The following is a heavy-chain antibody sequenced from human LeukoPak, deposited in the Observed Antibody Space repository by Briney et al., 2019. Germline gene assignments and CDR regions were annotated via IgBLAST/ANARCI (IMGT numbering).Heavy chain of an antibody. CDR1: GYSFTTYW. D-gene: IGHD1-7*01. J-gene: IGHJ4*02. Sequence: GESLKISCQGSGYSFTTYWIGWVRQMPGKGLEWMGIIYPGDSDSRYSPSFQGQVTISADKSISSAYLQWGSLKASDTAMYYCARGRTGTTPHFDYWGQGTLVSVSS. CDR3: ARGRTGTTPHFDY. V-gene: IGHV5-51*01. CDR2: IYPGDSDS.